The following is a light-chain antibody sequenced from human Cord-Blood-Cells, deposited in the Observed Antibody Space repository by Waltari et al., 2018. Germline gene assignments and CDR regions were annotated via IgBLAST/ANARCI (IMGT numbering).Light chain of an antibody. CDR3: QQYDNLPFT. V-gene: IGKV1-33*01. CDR1: QDISNY. CDR2: DAS. Sequence: DIQMTQSPSSLSASVVDRVTITCQASQDISNYLHWYQQKPGKAPKLLIYDASNLETGVPSRFSGSGSGTDFTVTISSLQHEDIATYYCQQYDNLPFTFGPGTKVDIK. J-gene: IGKJ3*01.